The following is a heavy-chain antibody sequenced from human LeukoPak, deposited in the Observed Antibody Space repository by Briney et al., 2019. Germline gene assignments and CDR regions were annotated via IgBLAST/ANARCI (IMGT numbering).Heavy chain of an antibody. J-gene: IGHJ4*02. CDR1: GGTFSSYA. V-gene: IGHV1-69*06. CDR2: IIPIFGTA. Sequence: ASVKVSCKASGGTFSSYAISWVRQAPGQGLEWMGGIIPIFGTANYAQKFQGRVTITADKSTSTAYMELSSLRSEDTAVYYCARDPGPYSSGSKFDYWGQGTLVTVSS. D-gene: IGHD6-19*01. CDR3: ARDPGPYSSGSKFDY.